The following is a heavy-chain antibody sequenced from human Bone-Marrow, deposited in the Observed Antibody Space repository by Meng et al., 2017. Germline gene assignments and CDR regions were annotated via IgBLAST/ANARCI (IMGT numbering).Heavy chain of an antibody. CDR2: INTNTGNP. Sequence: ASVKVSCKASGYTLTHYAINWLRQAPGQGLEWMGWINTNTGNPTYAQGFTGRLFFSLDTSVSTAYLQLSGLKADDTAVYYCTRDGYSDCSSTSCFDYWGQGSPVTVSS. CDR3: TRDGYSDCSSTSCFDY. CDR1: GYTLTHYA. J-gene: IGHJ4*02. V-gene: IGHV7-4-1*02. D-gene: IGHD2-2*01.